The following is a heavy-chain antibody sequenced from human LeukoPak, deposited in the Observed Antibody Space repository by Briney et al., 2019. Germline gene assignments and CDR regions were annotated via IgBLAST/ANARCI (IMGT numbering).Heavy chain of an antibody. J-gene: IGHJ4*02. CDR2: VAYDGDYK. D-gene: IGHD6-25*01. CDR3: SSASSGQPDY. Sequence: SGRSLRLSCAASGFDFNVYAMHWVRQAPGQGLEWVALVAYDGDYKDYAQPVKGRFIISRDNSNNTLFLEMNNLRLEDTAVYYCSSASSGQPDYWGQGTLVTVSS. V-gene: IGHV3-30*04. CDR1: GFDFNVYA.